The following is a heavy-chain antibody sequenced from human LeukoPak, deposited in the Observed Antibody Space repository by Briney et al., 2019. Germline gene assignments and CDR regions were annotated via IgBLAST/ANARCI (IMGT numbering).Heavy chain of an antibody. D-gene: IGHD6-6*01. CDR2: LTSDGST. J-gene: IGHJ5*02. CDR1: GFTFSNYA. Sequence: GGSLRLSCAASGFTFSNYAISWVRQAPGKGLEWVSALTSDGSTFYTGSVKGRFTISRDNSKNTLYLQMNSLRAEDTALYYCVKASSSSPQYNWFDAWGQGTLVTVSS. CDR3: VKASSSSPQYNWFDA. V-gene: IGHV3-23*01.